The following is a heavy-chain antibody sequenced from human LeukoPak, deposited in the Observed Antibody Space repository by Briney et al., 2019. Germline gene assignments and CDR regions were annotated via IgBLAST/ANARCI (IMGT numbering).Heavy chain of an antibody. CDR3: ARDGGLLWFGELFY. D-gene: IGHD3-10*01. CDR1: GYTFTSYG. Sequence: ASVKVSCKASGYTFTSYGISWVRRAPGQGLEWMGWISAYNGNTNYAQKLQGRVTMTTDTSTSTAYMELRSLRSDDTAVYYCARDGGLLWFGELFYWGQGTLVTVSS. V-gene: IGHV1-18*01. J-gene: IGHJ4*02. CDR2: ISAYNGNT.